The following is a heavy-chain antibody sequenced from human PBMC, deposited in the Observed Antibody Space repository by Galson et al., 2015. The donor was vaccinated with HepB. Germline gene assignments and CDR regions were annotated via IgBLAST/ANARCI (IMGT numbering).Heavy chain of an antibody. D-gene: IGHD3-10*01. CDR2: IYSSGNT. Sequence: ETLSLTCSVSSGSINIIDYYWGWVRQPPGKGLEWIGSIYSSGNTYYNPSLRSRLTISVDTSKNQFSLRLKSVTAADTAVYYCARDLEGGSDNYYPLWGQGTLVTVSS. CDR1: SGSINIIDYY. V-gene: IGHV4-39*07. CDR3: ARDLEGGSDNYYPL. J-gene: IGHJ4*02.